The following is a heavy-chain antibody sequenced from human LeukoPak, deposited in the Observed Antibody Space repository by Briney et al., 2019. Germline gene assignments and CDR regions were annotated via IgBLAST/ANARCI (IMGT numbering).Heavy chain of an antibody. CDR3: ARDSGIAASKRFFDY. CDR1: GYTFTSYG. V-gene: IGHV1-18*01. CDR2: ISAYNGNT. D-gene: IGHD6-13*01. Sequence: ASVKVSCKASGYTFTSYGTSWVRQAPGQGLEWMGWISAYNGNTNYAQKLQGRVTMTTDTSTSTAYMELRSLRSDDTAVYYCARDSGIAASKRFFDYWGQGTLVTVSS. J-gene: IGHJ4*02.